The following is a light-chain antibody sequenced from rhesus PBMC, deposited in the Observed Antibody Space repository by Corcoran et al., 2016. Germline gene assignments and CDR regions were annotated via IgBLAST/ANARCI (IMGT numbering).Light chain of an antibody. Sequence: DIQMTQSPSSLSASVGDTVTITCRASQGISSYLNWFQQQTGKAPKLLIYDASSLESGFPSRFSGSGSGTDFTLTISSLPPENFAAYYCLPHNSYPFTFGPVTKLDIK. V-gene: IGKV1-28*03. CDR3: LPHNSYPFT. CDR1: QGISSY. CDR2: DAS. J-gene: IGKJ3*01.